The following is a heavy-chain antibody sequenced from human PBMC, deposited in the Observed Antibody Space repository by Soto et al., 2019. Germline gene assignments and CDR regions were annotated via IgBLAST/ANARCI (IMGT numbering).Heavy chain of an antibody. CDR3: ASIYRVHAFDI. D-gene: IGHD3-3*01. CDR2: IYYSGST. J-gene: IGHJ3*02. V-gene: IGHV4-31*03. Sequence: SETLSLTCSVSGGSIRSGGFYWNWIRQHPGKGLEWIGNIYYSGSTYYNPSLKSRVTISVDTSKNQYSLKMSSVTAADTALYFCASIYRVHAFDIWGQGTLVTVSS. CDR1: GGSIRSGGFY.